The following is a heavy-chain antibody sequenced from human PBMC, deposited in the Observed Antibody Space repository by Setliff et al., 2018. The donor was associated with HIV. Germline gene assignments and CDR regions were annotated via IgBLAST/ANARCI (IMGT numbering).Heavy chain of an antibody. CDR3: ASSMVRGVIGVFDM. Sequence: SETLSLTCDVYRGSFSGYYWSWIRRPPGKGLEWIGEINHSGSTNYNPSLKSRVTISIDTSKNQFSLKLSSVTAADTAVYYCASSMVRGVIGVFDMWGQGTMVTVSS. D-gene: IGHD3-10*01. V-gene: IGHV4-34*01. J-gene: IGHJ3*02. CDR2: INHSGST. CDR1: RGSFSGYY.